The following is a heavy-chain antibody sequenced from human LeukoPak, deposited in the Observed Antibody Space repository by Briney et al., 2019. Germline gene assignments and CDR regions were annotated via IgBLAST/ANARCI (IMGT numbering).Heavy chain of an antibody. D-gene: IGHD2-2*01. V-gene: IGHV2-5*01. CDR1: VFSLSTSGVG. CDR2: IYWNDDK. CDR3: AHSGIVVVPAAFDY. J-gene: IGHJ4*02. Sequence: SGPTLVNPTQTLTLTCTFSVFSLSTSGVGVGWIRQPPGKALEWLALIYWNDDKRYSPSLKSRLTITKDTSKNQVVLTMTNMDPVDTATYYCAHSGIVVVPAAFDYWGQGTLVTVSS.